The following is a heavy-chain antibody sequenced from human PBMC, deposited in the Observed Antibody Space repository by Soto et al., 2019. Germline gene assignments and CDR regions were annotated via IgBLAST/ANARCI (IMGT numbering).Heavy chain of an antibody. J-gene: IGHJ4*02. CDR3: ARYSGYDPYYFDY. Sequence: QVQLQESGPGLVKPSETLSLTCTVSGGSISSYYWSWIRQPPGKGLEWIGYIYYSGSTNYNPSLKMRVPXSXDXXKNPFSLKLSSVTAADTAGYYCARYSGYDPYYFDYWGQGTLVTVSS. V-gene: IGHV4-59*08. CDR1: GGSISSYY. CDR2: IYYSGST. D-gene: IGHD5-12*01.